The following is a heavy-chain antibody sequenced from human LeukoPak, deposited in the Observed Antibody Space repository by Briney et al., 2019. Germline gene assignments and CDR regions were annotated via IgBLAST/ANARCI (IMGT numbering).Heavy chain of an antibody. CDR2: IYPGDSDT. D-gene: IGHD6-13*01. V-gene: IGHV5-51*01. Sequence: PGESLKISCKGSGYSFTSYWIGWVRQMPGKGLEWMGIIYPGDSDTRYSPSFQGQVTISADKSISTAFLQWSSLEASDTAMYYCARTGYTSRWAIDYWGQGTLVTVSS. J-gene: IGHJ4*02. CDR3: ARTGYTSRWAIDY. CDR1: GYSFTSYW.